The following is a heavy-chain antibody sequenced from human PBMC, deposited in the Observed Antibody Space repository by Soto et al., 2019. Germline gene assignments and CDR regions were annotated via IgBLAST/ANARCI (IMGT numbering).Heavy chain of an antibody. CDR3: ANENGSGSYSAPLDF. Sequence: GGSLRLSCAASGFTFSSYVMHWVRQAPGKGLEWVAVISYDGSNKYYADSVKGRFTISRDNSKNTLYLQMNSLRAEDTAVYYCANENGSGSYSAPLDFCGQGTLVT. CDR2: ISYDGSNK. J-gene: IGHJ4*02. CDR1: GFTFSSYV. D-gene: IGHD3-10*01. V-gene: IGHV3-30*18.